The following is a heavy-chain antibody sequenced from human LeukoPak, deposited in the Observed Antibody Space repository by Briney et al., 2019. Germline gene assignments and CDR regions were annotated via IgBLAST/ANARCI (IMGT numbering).Heavy chain of an antibody. D-gene: IGHD6-19*01. J-gene: IGHJ4*02. CDR1: GGSISSGGYY. CDR3: ARVVAGYFDY. Sequence: SQTLSPTCTVSGGSISSGGYYWSWTRQHPGKGLEWIEYICHSGSTYYNPSIKSRVTISVDTSKNQFSLKLSSVTAADTAVYYCARVVAGYFDYWGQGTLVTVSS. CDR2: ICHSGST. V-gene: IGHV4-31*03.